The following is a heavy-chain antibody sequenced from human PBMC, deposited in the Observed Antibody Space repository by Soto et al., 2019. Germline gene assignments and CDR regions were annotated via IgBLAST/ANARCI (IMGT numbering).Heavy chain of an antibody. CDR1: GVSVTSGDYL. D-gene: IGHD3-9*01. CDR3: ARHRTGLDS. V-gene: IGHV4-39*01. Sequence: SETLSLTCALSGVSVTSGDYLWGWIRQPPGRGLEWIGSFHYTGGPFYNSSLKSRVNIFADTSKNQLSLTLTSVTAADTAVYYCARHRTGLDSWGQGTLVTVSS. J-gene: IGHJ4*02. CDR2: FHYTGGP.